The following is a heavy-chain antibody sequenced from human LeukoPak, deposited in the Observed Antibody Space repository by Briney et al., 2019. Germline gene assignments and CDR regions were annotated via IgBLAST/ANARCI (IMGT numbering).Heavy chain of an antibody. D-gene: IGHD1-26*01. J-gene: IGHJ3*02. CDR1: GFTFSSYW. V-gene: IGHV3-74*01. Sequence: GGSLRLSCAASGFTFSSYWMHWVRQAPGKGLVWVSRINSDGSSTTYADSVKGRFTISRDNAKNTLYLQMNSLRAEDTAVYYCAKIVGANSQVDAFDIWGQGTLVTVSS. CDR3: AKIVGANSQVDAFDI. CDR2: INSDGSST.